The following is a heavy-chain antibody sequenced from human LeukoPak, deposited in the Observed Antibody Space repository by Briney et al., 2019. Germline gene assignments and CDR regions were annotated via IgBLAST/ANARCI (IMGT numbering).Heavy chain of an antibody. CDR3: AKVVDNLDY. CDR1: GFTFSNYG. D-gene: IGHD2-15*01. Sequence: GGSLRLSCAASGFTFSNYGMHWVRQAPGKGLEWVAFIRYDGSDKHYADSVKGRFTISRDNSKNMLYLQMNSLRAEDTAVYYCAKVVDNLDYWGQGTLVTVSS. CDR2: IRYDGSDK. J-gene: IGHJ4*02. V-gene: IGHV3-30*02.